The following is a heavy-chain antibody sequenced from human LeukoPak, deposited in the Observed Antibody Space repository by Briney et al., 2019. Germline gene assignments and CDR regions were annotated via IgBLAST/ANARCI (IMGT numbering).Heavy chain of an antibody. CDR1: GFTFSSYW. CDR2: IDGDGCST. V-gene: IGHV3-74*01. Sequence: GGSLRLSCAASGFTFSSYWMHWVRQAPGKGLMWVSRIDGDGCSTTYADSVKGRFTISRDNAKNTLYLQMNSLRAEDTAVYYCAKDSGGITMVRGVIISYYYMDVWGKGTTVTVSS. D-gene: IGHD3-10*01. J-gene: IGHJ6*03. CDR3: AKDSGGITMVRGVIISYYYMDV.